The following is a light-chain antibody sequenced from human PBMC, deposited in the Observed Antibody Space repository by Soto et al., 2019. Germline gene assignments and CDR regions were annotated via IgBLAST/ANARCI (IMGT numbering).Light chain of an antibody. Sequence: QSVLTQPPSVSGAPGQRVTISCTGSSSNIGPGYDVHWYQHLPGTAPKLLIYSNTNRPSGVTDRFSGSRSGTSASLAITGLQAEDEADYYCQSYDSRLSGSVFGTGTKVTVL. CDR3: QSYDSRLSGSV. J-gene: IGLJ1*01. CDR1: SSNIGPGYD. CDR2: SNT. V-gene: IGLV1-40*01.